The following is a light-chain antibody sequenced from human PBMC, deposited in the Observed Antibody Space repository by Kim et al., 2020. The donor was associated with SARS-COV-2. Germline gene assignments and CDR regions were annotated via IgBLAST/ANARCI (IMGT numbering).Light chain of an antibody. Sequence: QAVVTQEPSFSVSPGGTATLTCGLSSGSVSTSYYPSWYQQTPGQAPRTLIYSTNTRSSGVPDRFSGSILGNKAALTITGAQADDESDYYCVLYMGSGLWVFGGGTQLTVL. CDR3: VLYMGSGLWV. CDR1: SGSVSTSYY. J-gene: IGLJ3*02. V-gene: IGLV8-61*01. CDR2: STN.